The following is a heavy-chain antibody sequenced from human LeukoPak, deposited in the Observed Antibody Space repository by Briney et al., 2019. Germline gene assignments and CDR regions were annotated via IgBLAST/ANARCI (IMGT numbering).Heavy chain of an antibody. CDR2: MSPNSGDT. V-gene: IGHV1-8*01. D-gene: IGHD3-10*01. J-gene: IGHJ6*02. CDR1: GYTFTSYD. CDR3: AKGRNSYDSGRCHSPNCYYGMDV. Sequence: GASVKVSCKASGYTFTSYDFNWVRQATGQRPEWMGWMSPNSGDTGYAQKFQDRVTMTRNTSISTAYMELSSLRSDDTAVYYCAKGRNSYDSGRCHSPNCYYGMDVWGQGTTVIVSS.